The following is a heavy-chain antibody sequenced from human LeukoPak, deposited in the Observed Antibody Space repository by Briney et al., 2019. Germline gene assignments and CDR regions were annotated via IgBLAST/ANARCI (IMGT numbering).Heavy chain of an antibody. CDR2: IRYDGSNK. CDR3: ARPASIAAAGTGVYYYYYMDV. D-gene: IGHD6-13*01. J-gene: IGHJ6*03. V-gene: IGHV3-30*02. CDR1: GFTFSSYG. Sequence: GGSLRLSCAASGFTFSSYGMHWVRQAPGKGLEWVAFIRYDGSNKYYADSVKGRFTISRDNSKNTLYLQMNSLRAEDTAVYYCARPASIAAAGTGVYYYYYMDVWGKGTTVTVSS.